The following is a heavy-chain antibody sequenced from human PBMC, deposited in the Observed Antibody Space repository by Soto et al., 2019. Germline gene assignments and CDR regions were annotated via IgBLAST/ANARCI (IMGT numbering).Heavy chain of an antibody. V-gene: IGHV3-7*01. CDR1: GFIFSRYW. CDR2: MKQDGSEK. J-gene: IGHJ5*02. D-gene: IGHD1-26*01. Sequence: GGSLRLSCVASGFIFSRYWMTWVRQAPGKGLEWVANMKQDGSEKYYADSVKGRFTISRDNAKNSLYLQMNSLRAEDTAVYYCARHPDRIEETGGFAPWGQETLVTVPS. CDR3: ARHPDRIEETGGFAP.